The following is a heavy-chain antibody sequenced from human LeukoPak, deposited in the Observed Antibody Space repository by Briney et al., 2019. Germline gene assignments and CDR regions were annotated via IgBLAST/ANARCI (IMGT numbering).Heavy chain of an antibody. V-gene: IGHV4-4*09. CDR3: ARRGNWGFFDY. CDR1: GGSISSNY. D-gene: IGHD7-27*01. Sequence: SETLSLTCTVSGGSISSNYWSWIWQPPGKGLEWIGYISTSGSTNYNPSLKSRVSISLDTSRNQFSLKLTSVTAADTAVYYCARRGNWGFFDYWGQGILVSVSS. CDR2: ISTSGST. J-gene: IGHJ4*02.